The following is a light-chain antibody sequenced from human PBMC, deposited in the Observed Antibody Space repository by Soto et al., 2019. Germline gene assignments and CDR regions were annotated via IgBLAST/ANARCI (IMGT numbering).Light chain of an antibody. J-gene: IGLJ2*01. CDR3: QSYDSSLSGSV. CDR1: SSNIGAGYD. CDR2: GNS. Sequence: QSVLTPPPSVSGAPGQRVTISCTGSSSNIGAGYDVHWYQQLPGTAPKLLISGNSNRPSGVPDRFSGSKSGTSASLAIAGLQADDEDDYYCQSYDSSLSGSVFGGGTKLTVL. V-gene: IGLV1-40*01.